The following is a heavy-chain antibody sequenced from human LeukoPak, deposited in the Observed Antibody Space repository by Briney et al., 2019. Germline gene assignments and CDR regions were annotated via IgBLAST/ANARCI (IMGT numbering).Heavy chain of an antibody. J-gene: IGHJ5*02. D-gene: IGHD1-26*01. Sequence: PGGSLRLSCAASGFTFSNYAMSWVRQAPGKGLEWVSSISLSGGYTYYADSMKGRFTISRDNSKNTLYLQMNSLRAEDTALYYCAKDIRDSGNYGWFVPRGQGTLVTVSS. CDR2: ISLSGGYT. V-gene: IGHV3-23*01. CDR3: AKDIRDSGNYGWFVP. CDR1: GFTFSNYA.